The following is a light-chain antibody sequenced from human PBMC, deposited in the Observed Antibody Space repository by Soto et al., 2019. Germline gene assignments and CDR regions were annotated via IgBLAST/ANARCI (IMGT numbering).Light chain of an antibody. V-gene: IGLV2-8*01. J-gene: IGLJ1*01. Sequence: QSVLTQPPSASGSPGQSVTISCTGTSSDVGAYIFVSWYQQHPGKAPKRMVYDVNRLPPGVPDRFFGSKTGNTASLTVSGLQAEDEADYYCVSFAGGTYVFGTGTKVTVL. CDR2: DVN. CDR1: SSDVGAYIF. CDR3: VSFAGGTYV.